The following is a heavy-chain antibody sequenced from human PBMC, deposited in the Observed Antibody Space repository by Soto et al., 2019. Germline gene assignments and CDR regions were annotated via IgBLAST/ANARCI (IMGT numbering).Heavy chain of an antibody. CDR3: ARLGIWSYGMDV. CDR2: IYPGNSDI. Sequence: PGESLKTSCQGSGYSFTTYWIGWVRQMPGKGLEWMGIIYPGNSDIRYSPSFQGQVTISADKSISTAYLKWSGLKASDTAMYYCARLGIWSYGMDVWGQGTTVTVSS. D-gene: IGHD3-16*01. J-gene: IGHJ6*02. V-gene: IGHV5-51*01. CDR1: GYSFTTYW.